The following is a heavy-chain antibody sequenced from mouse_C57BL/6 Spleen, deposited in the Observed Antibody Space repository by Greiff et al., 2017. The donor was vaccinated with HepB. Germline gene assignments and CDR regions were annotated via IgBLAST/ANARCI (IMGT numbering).Heavy chain of an antibody. CDR2: IDPETGGT. V-gene: IGHV1-15*01. CDR3: TRDGNYVGFDY. Sequence: QVQLQQSGAELVRPGASVTLSCKASGYTFTDYEMHWVKQTPVHGLEWIGAIDPETGGTAYNQKFKGKAILTAYKSSSTAYMELRSLTSEDSAVYYCTRDGNYVGFDYWGQGTTLTVSS. CDR1: GYTFTDYE. D-gene: IGHD2-1*01. J-gene: IGHJ2*01.